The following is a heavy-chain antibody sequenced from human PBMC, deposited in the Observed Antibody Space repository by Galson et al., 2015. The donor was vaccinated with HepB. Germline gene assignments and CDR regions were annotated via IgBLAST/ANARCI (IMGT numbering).Heavy chain of an antibody. CDR3: ARDSGDRFPNDAFDV. CDR2: ISYDGNIK. D-gene: IGHD1-26*01. CDR1: GFTFRAYA. J-gene: IGHJ3*01. V-gene: IGHV3-30-3*01. Sequence: SLRLSCAASGFTFRAYAMQWARQPPGKGLEWLAVISYDGNIKYYADSVRGRFTVSRDNSKSTLFLQMNSLRSDDTAVYFCARDSGDRFPNDAFDVWGQGTQVTVSS.